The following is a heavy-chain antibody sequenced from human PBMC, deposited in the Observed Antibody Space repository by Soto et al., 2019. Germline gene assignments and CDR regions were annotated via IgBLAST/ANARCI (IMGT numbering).Heavy chain of an antibody. V-gene: IGHV1-2*04. CDR2: SNPNSGGT. D-gene: IGHD3-10*01. J-gene: IGHJ6*03. CDR3: ARDRRYYGSGSYYTAPYYYYYMDV. Sequence: QVQLVQSGAEVKKPGASVKVSCKASGYTFTGYYLHWVRQAPGQGLEWMGWSNPNSGGTNYAQKCQGWVTMTRDTSISTAYMALSRLRSDDTAVYYCARDRRYYGSGSYYTAPYYYYYMDVWGRGTTVTVSS. CDR1: GYTFTGYY.